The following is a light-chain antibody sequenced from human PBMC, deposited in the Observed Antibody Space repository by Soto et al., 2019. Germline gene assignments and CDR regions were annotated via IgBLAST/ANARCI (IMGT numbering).Light chain of an antibody. V-gene: IGKV1D-12*01. CDR3: QQANSFPRT. Sequence: DIQMTQSPSSVSASVGDRVTITCRASQAISTWLAWYQQKPGKAPKLLIYAASNLQTGVPSRFSGSGSGTDFTLTLSSRQPEDFATYYCQQANSFPRTFGQGTKVEIK. CDR2: AAS. J-gene: IGKJ1*01. CDR1: QAISTW.